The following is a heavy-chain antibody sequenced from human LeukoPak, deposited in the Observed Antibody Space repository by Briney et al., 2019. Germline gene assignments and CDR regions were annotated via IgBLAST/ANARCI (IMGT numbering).Heavy chain of an antibody. V-gene: IGHV3-21*01. CDR3: ARLGLGIGASDI. CDR2: ISSSSSYI. Sequence: GGSLRLSCAASGFTFSSYSMNWVRQAPGKGLEWVSSISSSSSYIYYADSVKGRFTISRDNAKNSLYLQMNSLRAEDTAVYYCARLGLGIGASDIWGQGTMVTVSS. CDR1: GFTFSSYS. D-gene: IGHD7-27*01. J-gene: IGHJ3*02.